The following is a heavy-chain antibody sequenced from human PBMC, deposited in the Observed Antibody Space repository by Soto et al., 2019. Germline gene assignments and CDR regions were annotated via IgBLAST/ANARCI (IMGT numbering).Heavy chain of an antibody. Sequence: SETLSLTCAVYGGSFSGYYWSWIRQPPGKGLEWIGEINHSGSTNYNPSLKSRVTISVDTSKNQFSLKLSSVTAADTAVYYCARGSGYCSSTSCYAFDIWGQGTMVTVS. CDR3: ARGSGYCSSTSCYAFDI. CDR1: GGSFSGYY. J-gene: IGHJ3*02. V-gene: IGHV4-34*01. D-gene: IGHD2-2*01. CDR2: INHSGST.